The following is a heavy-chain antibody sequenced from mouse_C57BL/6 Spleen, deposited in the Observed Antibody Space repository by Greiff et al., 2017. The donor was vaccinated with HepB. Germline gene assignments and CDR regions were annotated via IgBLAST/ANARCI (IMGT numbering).Heavy chain of an antibody. J-gene: IGHJ2*01. D-gene: IGHD2-1*01. CDR1: GYTFTSYT. V-gene: IGHV1-4*01. Sequence: VQLQQSGAELARPGASVKMSCKASGYTFTSYTMHWVKQRPGQGLEWSGYINPSSGYTKYNQKFKDKATLTADKSSSTAYMQLSSLTSEDSAVYYCASYYGNYRDYYDYWGQGTTLTVSS. CDR3: ASYYGNYRDYYDY. CDR2: INPSSGYT.